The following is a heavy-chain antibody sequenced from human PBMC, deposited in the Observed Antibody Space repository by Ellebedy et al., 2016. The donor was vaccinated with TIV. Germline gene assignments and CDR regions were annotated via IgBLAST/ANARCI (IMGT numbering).Heavy chain of an antibody. Sequence: PGGSLRLSCAASGFTFSSYAMHWVRQAPGRRLEWVAVISDDGNNKYYADSVKGRFTISRDNSQNTLYLQMNSLRAEDTAVYYGASRKLVNNYGMDVWGQGTTVTVSS. CDR2: ISDDGNNK. D-gene: IGHD3-9*01. J-gene: IGHJ6*02. CDR1: GFTFSSYA. CDR3: ASRKLVNNYGMDV. V-gene: IGHV3-30-3*01.